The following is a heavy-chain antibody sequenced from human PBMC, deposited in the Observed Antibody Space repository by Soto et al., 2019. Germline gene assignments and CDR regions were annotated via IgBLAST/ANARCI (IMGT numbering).Heavy chain of an antibody. V-gene: IGHV1-3*01. CDR3: ARSIVVVTALDY. Sequence: QVQLVQSGAEVKKPGASVKVSCKASGYTFTSYAMHWVRQAPGQRLEWMGWINAGNGNTKYSQKFQGRVTITRDTAAGTANMGLSSLRSEDTAVYYCARSIVVVTALDYWGQGTLVTVSS. J-gene: IGHJ4*02. CDR1: GYTFTSYA. CDR2: INAGNGNT. D-gene: IGHD2-21*02.